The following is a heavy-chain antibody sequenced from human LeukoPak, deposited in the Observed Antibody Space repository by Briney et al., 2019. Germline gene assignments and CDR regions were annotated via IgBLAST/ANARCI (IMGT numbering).Heavy chain of an antibody. Sequence: ASVKVSCTASGYTFTSYGISWVRQAPGQGLEWMEWISAYNGNTNYAQKLQGRVTMTTDTSTSTAYMELRSLRSDDTAVYYCARDRSLGYYDFWSGYYGPDYWGQGTLVTVSS. D-gene: IGHD3-3*01. CDR1: GYTFTSYG. V-gene: IGHV1-18*01. CDR3: ARDRSLGYYDFWSGYYGPDY. J-gene: IGHJ4*02. CDR2: ISAYNGNT.